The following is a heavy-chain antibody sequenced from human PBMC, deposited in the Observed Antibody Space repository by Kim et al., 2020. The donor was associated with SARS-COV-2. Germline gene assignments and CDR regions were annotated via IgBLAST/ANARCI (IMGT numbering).Heavy chain of an antibody. Sequence: NPSLRSRVTISVDTSNNQFSLKLSSVTAADTAVYYCARLEVIAARPDYFDSWGQGTLVTVSS. D-gene: IGHD6-6*01. CDR3: ARLEVIAARPDYFDS. J-gene: IGHJ4*02. V-gene: IGHV4-31*02.